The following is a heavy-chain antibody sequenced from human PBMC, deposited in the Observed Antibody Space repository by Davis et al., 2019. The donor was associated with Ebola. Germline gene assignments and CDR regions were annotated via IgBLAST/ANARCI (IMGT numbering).Heavy chain of an antibody. CDR3: ARDRLYRQYGMDV. Sequence: MPSETLSLTCAVSGGSISSGGYYWSWIRQPPGKGLEWIGEINHSGSTNYNPSLKSRVTISVDTSKNQFSLKLSSVTAADTAVYYCARDRLYRQYGMDVWGQGTTVTVSS. CDR1: GGSISSGGYY. CDR2: INHSGST. J-gene: IGHJ6*02. V-gene: IGHV4-34*01. D-gene: IGHD4-11*01.